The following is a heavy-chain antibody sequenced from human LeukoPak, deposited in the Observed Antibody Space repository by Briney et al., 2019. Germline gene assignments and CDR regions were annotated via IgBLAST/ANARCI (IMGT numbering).Heavy chain of an antibody. CDR2: IYSEGST. J-gene: IGHJ4*02. Sequence: GGSLRLSCAASGFTFSSYGMHWVRQAPGKGLEWVSVIYSEGSTHYTDSVKGRFTISRDNSKNTVYLQMNSLRAEDAAVYYCASQYRSSWSFDYWGQGTLVTVSS. CDR3: ASQYRSSWSFDY. D-gene: IGHD6-13*01. V-gene: IGHV3-NL1*01. CDR1: GFTFSSYG.